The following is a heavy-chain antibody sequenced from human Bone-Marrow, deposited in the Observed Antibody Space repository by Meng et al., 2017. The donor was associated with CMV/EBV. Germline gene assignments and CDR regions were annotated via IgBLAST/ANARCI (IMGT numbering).Heavy chain of an antibody. CDR1: GGSFSGYY. CDR2: INHSGST. Sequence: GSLRLSCAVYGGSFSGYYWSWIRQPPGKGLEWIGEINHSGSTNYKPSLKSRVTISVDTSKNQFSLKLSSVTAADTAVYYCARVVYYYGSGSQGDFDYWGQGTLVTVSS. D-gene: IGHD3-10*01. CDR3: ARVVYYYGSGSQGDFDY. J-gene: IGHJ4*02. V-gene: IGHV4-34*01.